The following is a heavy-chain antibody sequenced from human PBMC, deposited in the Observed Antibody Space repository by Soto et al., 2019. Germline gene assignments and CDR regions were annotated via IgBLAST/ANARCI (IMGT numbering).Heavy chain of an antibody. D-gene: IGHD3-3*01. Sequence: QVQLQESGPGLVKPSETLSLTCTVSGGSISSYYWSWIRQPPGKGLEWIGYIYYSGSTNYNPSLKRRVTLSVDTSKNQFSLKLSSVTAADTAVYYCARVPPPTYYDFWSGYYYYYMDVWGKGTTVTVSS. J-gene: IGHJ6*03. CDR1: GGSISSYY. CDR2: IYYSGST. V-gene: IGHV4-59*01. CDR3: ARVPPPTYYDFWSGYYYYYMDV.